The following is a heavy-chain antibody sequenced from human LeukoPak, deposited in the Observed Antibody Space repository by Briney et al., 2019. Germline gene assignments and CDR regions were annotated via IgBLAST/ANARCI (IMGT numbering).Heavy chain of an antibody. Sequence: GGSLRLSCEPSGFTFSNYAMSWVRQAPGKGLEWVSVIYSGGSTYYADSVKGRFTISRDNSKNTLYLQMNSLRAEDTAVYYCATQGELNHDAFDIWGQGTMVTVSS. V-gene: IGHV3-66*01. CDR2: IYSGGST. J-gene: IGHJ3*02. D-gene: IGHD1-26*01. CDR1: GFTFSNYA. CDR3: ATQGELNHDAFDI.